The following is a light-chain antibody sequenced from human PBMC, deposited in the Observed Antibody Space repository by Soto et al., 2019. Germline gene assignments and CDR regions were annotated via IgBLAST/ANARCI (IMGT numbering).Light chain of an antibody. CDR2: GAS. CDR3: QQYQQYPTSHST. J-gene: IGKJ1*01. Sequence: EIVLIQSLGTLSLSPGERATLSCRASQSVRTTSLAWYQQRPGQPPRLLIYGASFRATGIPDRFSGSGAGTDFTLTIRRLEPEDFAVYYCQQYQQYPTSHSTFGQGTKVEIK. CDR1: QSVRTTS. V-gene: IGKV3-20*01.